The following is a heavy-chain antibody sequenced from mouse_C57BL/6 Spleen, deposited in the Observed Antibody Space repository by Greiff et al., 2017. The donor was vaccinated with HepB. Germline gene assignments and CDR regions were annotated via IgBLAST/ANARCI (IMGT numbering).Heavy chain of an antibody. Sequence: EVHLVESGGGLVKPGGSLKLSCAASGFTFSSYAMSWVRQTPEKRLEWVATISDGGSYTYYPDNVKGRFTISRDNAKNNLYLQMSHLKSEDTAMYYCARSLTGTYYFDYWGQGTTLTVSS. V-gene: IGHV5-4*01. CDR2: ISDGGSYT. CDR1: GFTFSSYA. CDR3: ARSLTGTYYFDY. D-gene: IGHD4-1*01. J-gene: IGHJ2*01.